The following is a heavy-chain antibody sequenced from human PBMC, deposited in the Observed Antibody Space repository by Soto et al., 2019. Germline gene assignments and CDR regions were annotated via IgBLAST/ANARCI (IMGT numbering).Heavy chain of an antibody. Sequence: ASVKVSCKAIGYSYTCHYMHWVRQAPGQGLEWMGTIYPGGVNIGYAQKFKGRVTMTKDTSTSTVYMELNSLTSEDTAVYYCARDQSWHDLVWWFVPWGQGTLVTVSS. D-gene: IGHD1-1*01. CDR3: ARDQSWHDLVWWFVP. CDR1: GYSYTCHY. CDR2: IYPGGVNI. J-gene: IGHJ5*02. V-gene: IGHV1-46*03.